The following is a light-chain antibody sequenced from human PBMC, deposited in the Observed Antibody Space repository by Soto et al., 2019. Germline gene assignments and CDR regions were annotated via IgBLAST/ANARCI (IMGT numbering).Light chain of an antibody. J-gene: IGLJ3*02. V-gene: IGLV1-40*01. Sequence: QAVVTQPPSVSGAPGQRVTISCTGSSSNIGAGYDVHWYQQLPGTAPKLLIYGNSNRPSGVPDRFSGSKSGTSASLAITGLQAEDEADYYCQSYDTLNWVFGGGTKLTVL. CDR2: GNS. CDR3: QSYDTLNWV. CDR1: SSNIGAGYD.